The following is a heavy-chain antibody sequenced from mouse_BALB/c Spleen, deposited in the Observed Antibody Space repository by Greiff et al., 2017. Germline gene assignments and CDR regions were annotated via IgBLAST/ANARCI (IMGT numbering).Heavy chain of an antibody. V-gene: IGHV6-6*02. CDR2: IRLKSNNYAP. Sequence: EVKLMESGGGLVQPGGSMKLSCVASGFTFSNYWMNWVRQSPEKGLAWVAEIRLKSNNYAPHYAESVKGRFTISRDDSKSSVYLQMNNVRAEDTGMYYCTREGSSYWYFDVWGAGTTGTVAS. CDR3: TREGSSYWYFDV. CDR1: GFTFSNYW. J-gene: IGHJ1*01. D-gene: IGHD1-1*01.